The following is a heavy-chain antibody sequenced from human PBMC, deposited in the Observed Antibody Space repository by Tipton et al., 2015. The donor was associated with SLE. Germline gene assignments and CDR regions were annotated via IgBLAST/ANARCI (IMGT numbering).Heavy chain of an antibody. CDR3: ARDQGF. CDR2: IYYSGNTYYNPFNGST. J-gene: IGHJ4*02. Sequence: GLVKPSETLSLSCTVSGSPMSYYSWTWIRQPPGKGLERIGYIYYSGNTYYNPFNGSTKYNPSLKGRVTISIDPSKNQFTLKLNSVSTADTAVYYCARDQGFWGQGTLVTVSS. CDR1: GSPMSYYS. V-gene: IGHV4-59*01.